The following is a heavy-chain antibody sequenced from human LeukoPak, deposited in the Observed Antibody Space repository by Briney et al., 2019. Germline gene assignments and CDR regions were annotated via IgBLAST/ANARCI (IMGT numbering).Heavy chain of an antibody. V-gene: IGHV1-2*02. Sequence: ASVKVSCKASGYTFTGYYMHWVRQAPGQGLEWMGWINPNSGGTNYAQRFQGRVTMTRDTSISTAYMELSRLRSDDTAVYYCARYSNNWNLDSDYWGQGTLVTVSS. CDR3: ARYSNNWNLDSDY. D-gene: IGHD1-7*01. CDR1: GYTFTGYY. CDR2: INPNSGGT. J-gene: IGHJ4*02.